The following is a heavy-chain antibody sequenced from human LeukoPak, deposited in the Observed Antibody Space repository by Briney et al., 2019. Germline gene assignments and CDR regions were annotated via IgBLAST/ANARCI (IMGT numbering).Heavy chain of an antibody. D-gene: IGHD3-3*01. CDR1: GFTFSSYS. J-gene: IGHJ3*02. CDR2: ISSSSTI. V-gene: IGHV3-48*04. Sequence: GGSLRLSCAASGFTFSSYSMNWVRQAPGKGLEWVSYISSSSTIYYADSVKGRFTISRDNAKNSLYLQMNSLRAEDTAVYYCASLLDYDFWSGWAKDAFDIWGQGTMVTVSS. CDR3: ASLLDYDFWSGWAKDAFDI.